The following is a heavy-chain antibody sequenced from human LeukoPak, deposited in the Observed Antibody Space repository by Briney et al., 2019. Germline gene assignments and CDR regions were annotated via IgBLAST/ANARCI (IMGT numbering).Heavy chain of an antibody. CDR3: ARVGSGYEDY. CDR1: GFTFSSYW. J-gene: IGHJ4*02. Sequence: PGGSLRLSXAASGFTFSSYWMSWVRQAPGKGLEWVANIKQDGSEKYYVDSVKGRFTISRNNAKNSLYLQMNSLRAEDTAAYYCARVGSGYEDYWGQGTLVTVSS. V-gene: IGHV3-7*01. CDR2: IKQDGSEK. D-gene: IGHD5-12*01.